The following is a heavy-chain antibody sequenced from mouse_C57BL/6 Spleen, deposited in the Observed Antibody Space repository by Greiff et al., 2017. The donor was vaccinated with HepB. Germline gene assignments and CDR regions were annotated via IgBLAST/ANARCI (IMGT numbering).Heavy chain of an antibody. J-gene: IGHJ4*01. D-gene: IGHD2-5*01. CDR2: IDPNSGGT. V-gene: IGHV1-72*01. Sequence: QVQLQQPGAELVKPGASVKLSCKASGYTFTSYWMHWVKQRPGRGLEWIGRIDPNSGGTKYNEKFKSKATLTVDKPSSTAYMQLSSLTSEDSAVYDCARKRGYYSNYEDYAMDYWGQGTSVTVSS. CDR3: ARKRGYYSNYEDYAMDY. CDR1: GYTFTSYW.